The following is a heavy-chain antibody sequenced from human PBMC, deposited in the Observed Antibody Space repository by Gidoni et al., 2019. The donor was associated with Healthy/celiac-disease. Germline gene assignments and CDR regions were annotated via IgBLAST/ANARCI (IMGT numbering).Heavy chain of an antibody. J-gene: IGHJ5*02. CDR3: AKERGYCTNGVCSNWFDP. Sequence: EVQLLESGGGLVQPGGSLRLSCAASGFTFSSYDMSWVRQDPGKGLEWVSAIRCSGGSTYYADSVKGRFTISRDNSKNTLYLQMNSLRAEDTAVYYCAKERGYCTNGVCSNWFDPWGQGTLVTVSS. V-gene: IGHV3-23*01. CDR1: GFTFSSYD. CDR2: IRCSGGST. D-gene: IGHD2-8*01.